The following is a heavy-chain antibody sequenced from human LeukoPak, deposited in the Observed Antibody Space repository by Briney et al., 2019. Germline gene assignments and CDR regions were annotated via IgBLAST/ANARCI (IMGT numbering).Heavy chain of an antibody. Sequence: GGSLRLSCAASGFTFRSYAMSWARQAPGKGLEWVSAISGSGGSTYYADSVKGRFTISRDNSKNTLYLQMNSLRAEDTAVYYCAKDLSPGVATLILGAFDFWGQGTMVTVSS. CDR1: GFTFRSYA. V-gene: IGHV3-23*01. CDR3: AKDLSPGVATLILGAFDF. CDR2: ISGSGGST. D-gene: IGHD5-12*01. J-gene: IGHJ3*01.